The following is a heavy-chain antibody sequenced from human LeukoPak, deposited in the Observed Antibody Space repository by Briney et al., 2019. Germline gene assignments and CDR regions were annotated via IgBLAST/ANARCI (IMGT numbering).Heavy chain of an antibody. Sequence: GGSLRLSCAASGFTFSNYAMTWVRQAPGKGLEWVSSISSGGENTYYAESVKGRFTISRDNSKNTLSLQMNSLRVEDTAIYYCAKDVRRCNGACTWGQGTLVTVSS. CDR1: GFTFSNYA. D-gene: IGHD2-8*01. CDR2: ISSGGENT. J-gene: IGHJ5*02. CDR3: AKDVRRCNGACT. V-gene: IGHV3-23*01.